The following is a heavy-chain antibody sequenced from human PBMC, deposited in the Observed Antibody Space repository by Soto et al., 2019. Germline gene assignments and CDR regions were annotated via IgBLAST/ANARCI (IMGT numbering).Heavy chain of an antibody. CDR1: GFSLSTSGVG. D-gene: IGHD3-9*01. J-gene: IGHJ5*02. CDR2: IYWDDDK. V-gene: IGHV2-5*02. Sequence: QITLKESGPTLVKPTQTLTLTCTFSGFSLSTSGVGVGWIRQPPGKALEWLALIYWDDDKRYSPSLKSRLTIXXDXSRXQVVLTMTNMDPVDTATYYCAHRGRYFDWDNWFDPWGQGTLVTVSS. CDR3: AHRGRYFDWDNWFDP.